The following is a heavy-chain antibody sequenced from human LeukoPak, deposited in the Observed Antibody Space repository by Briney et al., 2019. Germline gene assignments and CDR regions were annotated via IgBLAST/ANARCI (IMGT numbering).Heavy chain of an antibody. J-gene: IGHJ3*02. Sequence: GGSLRLSCAASGFTFSRYAMSWVRQAPGKGLEWVSAISGSGGSTYYADSVKGRFTISRDNSKNTLYLQMNSLRAEDTAVYYCAKGFGITMVRGVIAAFDIWGQGTMVTVSS. CDR3: AKGFGITMVRGVIAAFDI. CDR1: GFTFSRYA. V-gene: IGHV3-23*01. D-gene: IGHD3-10*01. CDR2: ISGSGGST.